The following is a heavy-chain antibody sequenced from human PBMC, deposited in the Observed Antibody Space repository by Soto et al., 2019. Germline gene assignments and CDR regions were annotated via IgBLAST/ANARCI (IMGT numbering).Heavy chain of an antibody. CDR1: GGSISSSSYY. CDR3: ARGRGGGPGQNHGMDV. Sequence: QLQLQESGPGLVKPSETLSLTCTVSGGSISSSSYYWGWIRQPPGKGLEWIGSIYYSGSTYYNPSLKSRVTISVDTSKNQFSLKLSSVTAADTAVYYCARGRGGGPGQNHGMDVWGQGTTVTVSS. D-gene: IGHD1-26*01. CDR2: IYYSGST. V-gene: IGHV4-39*01. J-gene: IGHJ6*02.